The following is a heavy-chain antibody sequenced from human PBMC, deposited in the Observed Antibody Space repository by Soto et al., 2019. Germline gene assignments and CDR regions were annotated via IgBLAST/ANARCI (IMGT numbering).Heavy chain of an antibody. J-gene: IGHJ6*02. CDR1: GGFISGRTYY. Sequence: AETLCLTCTVSGGFISGRTYYWGWIRQPPGKGLEWIASMYYSGTTYYNPSLKSRVTISVDTSKNQVSLKLTSVTAADTAVYYCARQPAITVKYFYGMDLWGQGTPVTVSS. V-gene: IGHV4-39*01. CDR3: ARQPAITVKYFYGMDL. D-gene: IGHD4-4*01. CDR2: MYYSGTT.